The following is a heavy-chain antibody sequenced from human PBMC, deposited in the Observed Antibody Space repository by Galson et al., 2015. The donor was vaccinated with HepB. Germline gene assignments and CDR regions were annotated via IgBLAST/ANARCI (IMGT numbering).Heavy chain of an antibody. CDR3: ARASGSSPKNGFDI. J-gene: IGHJ3*02. CDR2: IDPGDSDT. V-gene: IGHV5-51*01. CDR1: KYSFTSYW. Sequence: QSGAEVKKPGESLKIPCKGSKYSFTSYWIAWVRQMPGKGLEWMGIIDPGDSDTRYSLSFQGQVTISADKSISTAYLQWSSVKASDTAMYYCARASGSSPKNGFDIWGQGTMVSVSS. D-gene: IGHD1-26*01.